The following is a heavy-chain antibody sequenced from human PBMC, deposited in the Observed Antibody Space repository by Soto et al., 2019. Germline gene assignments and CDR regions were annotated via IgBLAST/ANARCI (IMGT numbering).Heavy chain of an antibody. Sequence: QVQLVQSGAEVKKPGASVKVSCKASGYTFTSYGISWVRQAPGQGLEWLGRISAYNGNTNYAQKLQGRVTMTTDTSTSTAYMEPRSLRSYDTAVYYCARDRGYNWNYGWFDPWGQGTLVTVSS. V-gene: IGHV1-18*01. CDR2: ISAYNGNT. J-gene: IGHJ5*02. CDR1: GYTFTSYG. CDR3: ARDRGYNWNYGWFDP. D-gene: IGHD1-7*01.